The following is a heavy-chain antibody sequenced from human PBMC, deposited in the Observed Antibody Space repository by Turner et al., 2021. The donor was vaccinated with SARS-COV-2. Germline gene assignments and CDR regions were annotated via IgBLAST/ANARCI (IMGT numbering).Heavy chain of an antibody. J-gene: IGHJ2*01. Sequence: QLQLQESGPGLVKPSETLSLTCTVSVGSISSGSYYWGWIRQPPGKGLEWMGSMYYRGSTYYNPSLKSRVTISVDTSKNQFSLKLSSVTAADTAVYYCARRSSRLGNWYFDLWGRGTLVTVSS. D-gene: IGHD2-15*01. CDR2: MYYRGST. V-gene: IGHV4-39*01. CDR1: VGSISSGSYY. CDR3: ARRSSRLGNWYFDL.